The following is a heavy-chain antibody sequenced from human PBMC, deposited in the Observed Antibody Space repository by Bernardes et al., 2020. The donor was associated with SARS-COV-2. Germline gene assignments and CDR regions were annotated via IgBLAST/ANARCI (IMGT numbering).Heavy chain of an antibody. CDR3: AGTSAVKTKYYYYGMDV. CDR2: INPNSGGT. J-gene: IGHJ6*02. CDR1: GYTFTGYY. D-gene: IGHD2-2*01. V-gene: IGHV1-2*02. Sequence: ASVNVSCKASGYTFTGYYMHWVRQAPGQGLEWMGWINPNSGGTNYAQKFQGRVTRTRDTSISTAYMELSRLRPDDTAVYYCAGTSAVKTKYYYYGMDVWGQGTTVTVSS.